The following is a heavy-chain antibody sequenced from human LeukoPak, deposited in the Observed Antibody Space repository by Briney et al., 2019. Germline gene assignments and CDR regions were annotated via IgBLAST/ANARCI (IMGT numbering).Heavy chain of an antibody. V-gene: IGHV4-38-2*02. CDR2: IFHSGST. Sequence: EPSETLSLTCTVSGYSISSGYYWGWIRQPPGKGLEWIGSIFHSGSTYYNPSLKSRVTISVDTSRNQFSPMLSSVTAADTAVYYCARGRDSRGYQFKGFDYWGQGTLVTVSS. D-gene: IGHD3-22*01. J-gene: IGHJ4*02. CDR1: GYSISSGYY. CDR3: ARGRDSRGYQFKGFDY.